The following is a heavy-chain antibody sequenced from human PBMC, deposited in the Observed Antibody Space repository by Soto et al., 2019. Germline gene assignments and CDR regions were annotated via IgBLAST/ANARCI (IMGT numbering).Heavy chain of an antibody. CDR3: RVTGISEVDY. V-gene: IGHV1-2*02. D-gene: IGHD1-1*01. CDR1: GYTFSGFY. Sequence: QVQLVQSGAEVKKPGASVTVSFKASGYTFSGFYIHWVRQAPGQGLESMGWINPANGDANYPQKFQGRVTMTRDTSTSTAYMELSRLTSDDTAVYYCRVTGISEVDYGGQGTLVTVSS. CDR2: INPANGDA. J-gene: IGHJ4*02.